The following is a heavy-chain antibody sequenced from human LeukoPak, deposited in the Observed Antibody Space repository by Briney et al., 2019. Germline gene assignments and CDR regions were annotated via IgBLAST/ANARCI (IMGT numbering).Heavy chain of an antibody. D-gene: IGHD3-10*01. J-gene: IGHJ3*02. CDR3: AKDRDYYASGPI. Sequence: QPGGSLRLSCAVSGFIFSNYAMNWVRQAPGKGLEWVSAISGSGGSTYYADSVKGRFTISRDNSKNTLYLQMNSLRAEDTAVYYCAKDRDYYASGPIWGQGTMVTVSS. CDR1: GFIFSNYA. V-gene: IGHV3-23*01. CDR2: ISGSGGST.